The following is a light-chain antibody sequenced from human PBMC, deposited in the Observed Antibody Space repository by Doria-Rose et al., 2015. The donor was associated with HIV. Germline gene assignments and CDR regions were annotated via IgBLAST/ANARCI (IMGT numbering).Light chain of an antibody. J-gene: IGKJ3*01. CDR3: QQYYGTPS. CDR1: QSLLYTSKNY. Sequence: DIRLTQSPESLGMSLGERATLNCKSNQSLLYTSKNYLAWYQQKPGQPPKLLIYWASTRQSGVPARFSGSGSGTDFTLTISSLEAEDVAVYYCQQYYGTPSFGPGTTLDIK. CDR2: WAS. V-gene: IGKV4-1*01.